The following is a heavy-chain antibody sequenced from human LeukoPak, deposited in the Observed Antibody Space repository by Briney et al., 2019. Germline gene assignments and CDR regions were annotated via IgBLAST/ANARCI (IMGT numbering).Heavy chain of an antibody. J-gene: IGHJ6*03. CDR1: GYTFTGYY. Sequence: ASVKVSCKASGYTFTGYYMHWVRQPPGQGLEWMGWINPNSGGTNYAQKFQGRVTMTRDTSISTAYMELSRLRSDDTAVYYCARGPRAYGEDIVVVPAAISAYYYYYMDVWGKGTTVTVSS. CDR3: ARGPRAYGEDIVVVPAAISAYYYYYMDV. CDR2: INPNSGGT. D-gene: IGHD2-2*01. V-gene: IGHV1-2*02.